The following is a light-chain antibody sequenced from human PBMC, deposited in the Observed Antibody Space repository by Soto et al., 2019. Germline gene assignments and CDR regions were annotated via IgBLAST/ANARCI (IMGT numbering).Light chain of an antibody. V-gene: IGKV1-5*01. CDR2: DAS. CDR3: QQYYRSCT. Sequence: DIQLTQSPSTLSASVGDRVTITCRASQSVTDWLAWYQQKPGKAPKLPIYDASSLQSGVPSRFSGSGSGTEFSLTISSLQPDDFATYYCQQYYRSCTFGQGTKVDIK. J-gene: IGKJ2*02. CDR1: QSVTDW.